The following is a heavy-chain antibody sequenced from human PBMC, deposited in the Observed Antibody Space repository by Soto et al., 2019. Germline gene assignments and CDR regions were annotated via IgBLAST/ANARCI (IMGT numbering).Heavy chain of an antibody. J-gene: IGHJ4*02. CDR3: ARDPDYGHY. Sequence: EVQLVESGGGLVKPGGSLRLSCAASGFTFSTYSMKWVRQAPGKGLEWVSSISSGSSYIYYADSVKGRFTISRDNAKNSLYLQMNSLRAEDTAVDYCARDPDYGHYWGQGTLVAVSP. V-gene: IGHV3-21*01. CDR1: GFTFSTYS. D-gene: IGHD4-17*01. CDR2: ISSGSSYI.